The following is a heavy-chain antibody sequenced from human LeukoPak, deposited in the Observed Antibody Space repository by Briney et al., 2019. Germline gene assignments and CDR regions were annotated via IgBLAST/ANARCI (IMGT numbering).Heavy chain of an antibody. J-gene: IGHJ4*02. CDR1: GFTFDDYA. CDR2: ISWNSGSI. Sequence: GGSLRLSCAASGFTFDDYAMHWVRQAPGKGLEWMAGISWNSGSIGYADSVKGRFTISRDNAKNSLYLQMNSLRAEDTALYYCPKGLYSGSDLDYFNYGGQGTLVSVSS. D-gene: IGHD1-26*01. CDR3: PKGLYSGSDLDYFNY. V-gene: IGHV3-9*01.